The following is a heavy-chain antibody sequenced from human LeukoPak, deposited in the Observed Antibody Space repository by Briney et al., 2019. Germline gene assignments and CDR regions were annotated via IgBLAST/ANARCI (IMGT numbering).Heavy chain of an antibody. CDR3: ARGPGITMIVEGDAFDI. V-gene: IGHV4-34*01. D-gene: IGHD3-22*01. CDR1: GGSFSGYC. Sequence: PSETLSLTCAVYGGSFSGYCWSWIRQPPGKGLEWIGEINHSGSTNYNPPLKSRVTISVDTSKNQFSLKLSSVTAADTAVYYCARGPGITMIVEGDAFDIWGQGTMVTVSS. CDR2: INHSGST. J-gene: IGHJ3*02.